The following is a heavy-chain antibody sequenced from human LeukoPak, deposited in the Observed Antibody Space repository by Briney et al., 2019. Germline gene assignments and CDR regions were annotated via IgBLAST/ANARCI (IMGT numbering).Heavy chain of an antibody. D-gene: IGHD6-19*01. CDR3: ARESDIAVAGTGFDN. Sequence: SETLSLTCTVSGGSISSYYWSWIRQAPGKGLEWIGYIYYSGSNYNPSLKSRVTISVDTSRKQFSLKLSSVTAADTAVYYCARESDIAVAGTGFDNWGQGTLVTVSS. CDR2: IYYSGS. V-gene: IGHV4-59*01. J-gene: IGHJ4*02. CDR1: GGSISSYY.